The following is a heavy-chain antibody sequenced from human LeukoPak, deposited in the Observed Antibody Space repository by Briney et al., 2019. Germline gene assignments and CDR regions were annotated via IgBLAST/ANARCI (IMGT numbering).Heavy chain of an antibody. CDR1: GFTFTSYV. D-gene: IGHD4-17*01. CDR3: AGDTIYGDYEENY. Sequence: GASVKVSCKASGFTFTSYVIIWVRQAPGQGLEWMGWMRAYKGKTNYAPSLQGRVPITTDTATNTAYMEMKSLRPHDTAVYYCAGDTIYGDYEENYWGQGTLVTVSS. J-gene: IGHJ4*02. CDR2: MRAYKGKT. V-gene: IGHV1-18*01.